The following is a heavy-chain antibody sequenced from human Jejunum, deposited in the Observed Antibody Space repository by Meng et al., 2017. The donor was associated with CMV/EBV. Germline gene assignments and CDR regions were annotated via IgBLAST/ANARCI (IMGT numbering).Heavy chain of an antibody. CDR1: RSYV. J-gene: IGHJ6*02. Sequence: RSYVISWVRQAPGQGPEWMGAIIPMFGKTSYAQKFQGRVTLTADESTSTAYMEVSSLRHGDTAIYYCARDVRGSGLIDHYYGMDVWGQGTSVTVSS. D-gene: IGHD3-16*01. V-gene: IGHV1-69*01. CDR3: ARDVRGSGLIDHYYGMDV. CDR2: IIPMFGKT.